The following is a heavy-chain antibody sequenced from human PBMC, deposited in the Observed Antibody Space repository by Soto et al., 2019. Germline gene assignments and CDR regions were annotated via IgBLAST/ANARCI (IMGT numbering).Heavy chain of an antibody. J-gene: IGHJ5*02. D-gene: IGHD3-22*01. CDR2: INHSGST. CDR3: ASRDSSGPNWFDP. CDR1: GGSFSGYY. Sequence: ETLSLTCAVYGGSFSGYYWSWIRQPPGKGLEWIGEINHSGSTNYNPSLKSRVTISVDTSKNQFSLKLSSVTAADTAVYYCASRDSSGPNWFDPWGQGTLVTVSS. V-gene: IGHV4-34*01.